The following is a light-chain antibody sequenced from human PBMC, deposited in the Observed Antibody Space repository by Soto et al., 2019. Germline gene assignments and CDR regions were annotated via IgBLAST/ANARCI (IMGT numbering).Light chain of an antibody. J-gene: IGKJ1*01. CDR1: ESISKW. CDR2: EAS. V-gene: IGKV1-5*03. CDR3: QHYGSYWT. Sequence: DIQVTQSPSTLSASVGDRVIITCRASESISKWLAWYQQKPGKAPNLLIYEASSLKSGVPLRFSGSGSGTEFTLTISLLHADYFASYYCQHYGSYWTFGRGTKVDIK.